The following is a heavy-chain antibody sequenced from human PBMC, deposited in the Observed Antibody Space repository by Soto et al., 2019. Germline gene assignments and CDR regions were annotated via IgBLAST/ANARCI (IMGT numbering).Heavy chain of an antibody. CDR3: VRGPGAYVYFGFDI. J-gene: IGHJ3*02. CDR2: INPDGGTT. V-gene: IGHV3-74*01. Sequence: EVQLVESGGGLVQPGGSLRLSCAASRFSNSWMHWVRQVPGKGLVWVSRINPDGGTTNYADFVKGRFTISRDYATDTVYLQMISLRAEDTAVYYCVRGPGAYVYFGFDIWGQGTMVTVSS. CDR1: RFSNSW. D-gene: IGHD3-9*01.